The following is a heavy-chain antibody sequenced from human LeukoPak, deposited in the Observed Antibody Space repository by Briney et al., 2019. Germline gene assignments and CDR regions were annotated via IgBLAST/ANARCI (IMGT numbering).Heavy chain of an antibody. Sequence: PGGSLRLSCAASGFTFSSYAMSWVRQAPGKGLEWVSAISGSGGSTYYADSVKGRFTISRDNSKNTLYLQMNSLRAEDTAVYYCAKDTVRLYSSGWYEDYWGQGTLVTVSS. CDR1: GFTFSSYA. V-gene: IGHV3-23*01. CDR2: ISGSGGST. D-gene: IGHD6-19*01. CDR3: AKDTVRLYSSGWYEDY. J-gene: IGHJ4*02.